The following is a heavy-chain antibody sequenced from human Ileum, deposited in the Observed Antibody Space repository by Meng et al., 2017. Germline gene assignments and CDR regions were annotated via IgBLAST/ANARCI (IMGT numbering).Heavy chain of an antibody. D-gene: IGHD2-15*01. CDR1: GFPFSSYA. CDR2: ISNIGAHT. V-gene: IGHV3-23*01. Sequence: GESLKISCAASGFPFSSYAMTWVRQAPGKGLECVSIISNIGAHTYHPDSVKGRFTISRDNSKNTLYLQMNSLRVEDTAIYYCAKGTLGYCNGVSCYPLDPWGQGTLVTVSS. CDR3: AKGTLGYCNGVSCYPLDP. J-gene: IGHJ5*02.